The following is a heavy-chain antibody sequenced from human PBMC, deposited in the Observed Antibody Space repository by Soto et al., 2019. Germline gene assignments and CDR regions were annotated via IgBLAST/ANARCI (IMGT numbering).Heavy chain of an antibody. CDR3: AKGAWLYSSGWYYYYGMDV. CDR1: GFTFDDYT. Sequence: GGSLRLSCAASGFTFDDYTMHWVRQAPGKGLEWVSLISWDGGSTYYADSVKGRFTISRDNSKNSLYLQMNSLRTEDTALYYCAKGAWLYSSGWYYYYGMDVWGQGTTVTVSS. V-gene: IGHV3-43*01. D-gene: IGHD6-19*01. CDR2: ISWDGGST. J-gene: IGHJ6*02.